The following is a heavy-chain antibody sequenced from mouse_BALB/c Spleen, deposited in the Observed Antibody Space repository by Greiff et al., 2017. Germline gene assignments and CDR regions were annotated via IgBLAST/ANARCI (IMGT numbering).Heavy chain of an antibody. CDR2: ISSGGSYT. CDR3: TRGGFITTVVDYFDY. J-gene: IGHJ2*01. D-gene: IGHD1-1*01. Sequence: EVKVVESGGGLVKPGGSLKLSCAASGFTFSSYTMSWVRQTPEKRLEWVATISSGGSYTYYPDSVKGRFTISRDNAKNTLYLQMSSLKSEDTAMYYCTRGGFITTVVDYFDYWGQGTTLTVSS. CDR1: GFTFSSYT. V-gene: IGHV5-6-4*01.